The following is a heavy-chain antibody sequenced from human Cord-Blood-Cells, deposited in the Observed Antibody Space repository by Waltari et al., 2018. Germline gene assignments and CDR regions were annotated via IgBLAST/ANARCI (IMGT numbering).Heavy chain of an antibody. CDR2: ISYDGSNK. Sequence: QVQLVESGGGVVQRGRSLRLSCAASGFTFSSFAMHWVRQDPSKGLEWVAVISYDGSNKYYADSVKGRFTISRDNSKNTLYLQMNSLRAEDTAVYYCARDYYDFWSGYYPFDYWGQGTLVTVSS. CDR1: GFTFSSFA. J-gene: IGHJ4*02. CDR3: ARDYYDFWSGYYPFDY. D-gene: IGHD3-3*01. V-gene: IGHV3-30-3*01.